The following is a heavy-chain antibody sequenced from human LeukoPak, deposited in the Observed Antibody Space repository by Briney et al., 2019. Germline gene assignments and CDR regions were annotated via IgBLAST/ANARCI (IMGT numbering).Heavy chain of an antibody. Sequence: SETLSLTCTVSGGSIRSSSYYWGWIRQHPGKGLEWIGYIYYSGSTYYNPSLKSRVTISVDTSKNQFSLKLSSVTAADTAVYYCARETFSSGWKHYFDYWGQGTLVTVSS. CDR2: IYYSGST. D-gene: IGHD6-19*01. CDR3: ARETFSSGWKHYFDY. J-gene: IGHJ4*02. CDR1: GGSIRSSSYY. V-gene: IGHV4-31*03.